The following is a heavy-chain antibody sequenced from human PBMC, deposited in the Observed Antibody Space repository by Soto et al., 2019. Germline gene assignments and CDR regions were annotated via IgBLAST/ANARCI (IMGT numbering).Heavy chain of an antibody. D-gene: IGHD3-3*01. CDR3: SRQEEWSAPDY. V-gene: IGHV1-18*04. CDR2: FSAYNANT. CDR1: GNTFTTSV. Sequence: QVQLVQSGAEGKKPGASGTFSCKASGNTFTTSVISWVRQATGQGLEWTGWFSAYNANTNYAQTLQGRVTMTTDTSTSTAYTELGSLRSNDTAVYYCSRQEEWSAPDYWGQGTLVTVSS. J-gene: IGHJ4*02.